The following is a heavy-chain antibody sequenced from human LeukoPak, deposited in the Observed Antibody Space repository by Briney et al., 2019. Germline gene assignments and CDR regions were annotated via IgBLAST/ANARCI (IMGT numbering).Heavy chain of an antibody. CDR3: ARVPLGDSSTYYYPKPDWFDP. D-gene: IGHD3-22*01. Sequence: SETLSLTCAVYGGSFSGYYWSWIRQPPGKGLEWIGEINHSGSTNYNPSLKSRVTISVDTSKNQFSLKLSSVTAADTAVYYCARVPLGDSSTYYYPKPDWFDPWGQGTLVIVSS. CDR2: INHSGST. V-gene: IGHV4-34*01. J-gene: IGHJ5*02. CDR1: GGSFSGYY.